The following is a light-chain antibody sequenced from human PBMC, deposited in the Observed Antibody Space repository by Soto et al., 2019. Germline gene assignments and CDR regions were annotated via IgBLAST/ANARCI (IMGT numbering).Light chain of an antibody. Sequence: EIVLTQSPGTLSLSPGERATLSCRASQSVSNNYLAWYQQKPGQAPRLLIYGASNRATGIPDRFSGSGSGTDFTLTITSLQSEDFALYYCQQYHNLWTFGQGTTA. CDR1: QSVSNNY. V-gene: IGKV3-20*01. CDR2: GAS. J-gene: IGKJ1*01. CDR3: QQYHNLWT.